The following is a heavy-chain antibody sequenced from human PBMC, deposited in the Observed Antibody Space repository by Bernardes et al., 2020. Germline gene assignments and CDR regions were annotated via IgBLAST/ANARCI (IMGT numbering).Heavy chain of an antibody. D-gene: IGHD3-10*01. CDR2: ISSSSSYI. V-gene: IGHV3-21*01. CDR3: ARDLDYYGSGSPRGDY. Sequence: GGSLRLSCAASGFSFSNYNMKWVRQAPGKGLEWVSSISSSSSYIYYADSVKGRFTISRDNAKNSLYLQMNSLRAEDTAVYYCARDLDYYGSGSPRGDYWGQGTLVTVSS. CDR1: GFSFSNYN. J-gene: IGHJ4*02.